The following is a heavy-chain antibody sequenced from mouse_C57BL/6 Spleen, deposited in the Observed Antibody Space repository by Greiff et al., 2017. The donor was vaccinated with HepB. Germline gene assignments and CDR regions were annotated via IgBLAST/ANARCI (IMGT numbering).Heavy chain of an antibody. Sequence: EVKLQESGGGLVKPGGSLKLSCAASGFTFSDYGMHWVRQAPEKGLEWVAYISSGSSTIYYADTVKGRFTISRDNAKNTLFLQMTSLRSEDTAMYYCARTTTVVAHWYFDVWGTGTTVTVSS. CDR1: GFTFSDYG. CDR2: ISSGSSTI. V-gene: IGHV5-17*01. J-gene: IGHJ1*03. CDR3: ARTTTVVAHWYFDV. D-gene: IGHD1-1*01.